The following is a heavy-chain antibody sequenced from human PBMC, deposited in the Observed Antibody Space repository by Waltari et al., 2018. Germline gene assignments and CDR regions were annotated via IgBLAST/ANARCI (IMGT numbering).Heavy chain of an antibody. CDR1: SGSFSGYY. Sequence: QVQLQQWGAGLLKPSETLSLTCAVYSGSFSGYYWSWIRQSPGKGLEWIGDINYSGRTNSNPSLKSRVTISLDTSQKEVFLKVRSVNAADTGVYYCARGIPPSGGSFHVPKGIVVDKKYIDSWGQGTLVTVSS. J-gene: IGHJ4*02. D-gene: IGHD3-22*01. CDR3: ARGIPPSGGSFHVPKGIVVDKKYIDS. CDR2: INYSGRT. V-gene: IGHV4-34*01.